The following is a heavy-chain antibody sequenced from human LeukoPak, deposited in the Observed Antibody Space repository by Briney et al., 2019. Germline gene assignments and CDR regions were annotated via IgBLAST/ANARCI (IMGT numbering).Heavy chain of an antibody. J-gene: IGHJ4*02. CDR1: GFTFSDYY. CDR3: ARGEYRMITFGGEPLR. D-gene: IGHD3-16*01. V-gene: IGHV3-11*01. Sequence: GGSLRLSCAVSGFTFSDYYMSWIRQAPGKGLEWVSYISSNGGAIYYADSVKGRFTISRDNAKNSLYLQMNSLRVEDTAVYYCARGEYRMITFGGEPLRWGQGTLVTVSS. CDR2: ISSNGGAI.